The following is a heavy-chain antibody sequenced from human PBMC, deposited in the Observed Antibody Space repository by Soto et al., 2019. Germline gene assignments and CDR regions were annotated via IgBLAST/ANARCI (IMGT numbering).Heavy chain of an antibody. D-gene: IGHD3-16*01. V-gene: IGHV4-4*02. CDR1: RGSIYTSNW. CDR2: IFHDGSV. Sequence: QVQVHESGPGLVKPSATLSLTCSVSRGSIYTSNWWTWIRQTPGKGLEWIGQIFHDGSVNYNPYRKGSISISLDESNNHFSLHLGSATAADTAVCYCVRGGQLRWWLDHWGQGTLVTVSS. J-gene: IGHJ5*02. CDR3: VRGGQLRWWLDH.